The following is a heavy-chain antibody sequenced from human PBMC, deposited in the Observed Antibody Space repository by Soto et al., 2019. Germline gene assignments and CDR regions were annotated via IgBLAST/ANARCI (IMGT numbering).Heavy chain of an antibody. V-gene: IGHV3-23*01. CDR1: GFTYVKYA. CDR3: VKDTVVVINGGDFDY. CDR2: ISGDAGRT. D-gene: IGHD3-22*01. Sequence: EVQLLESGGALVQPGGSLRLSCEASGFTYVKYAMSWVRQAPGKVPEWVSGISGDAGRTFYADSVKGRFTISRDNSKNTVYLQMNSLRVEDTAVYYCVKDTVVVINGGDFDYWGQGTLVTVSS. J-gene: IGHJ4*02.